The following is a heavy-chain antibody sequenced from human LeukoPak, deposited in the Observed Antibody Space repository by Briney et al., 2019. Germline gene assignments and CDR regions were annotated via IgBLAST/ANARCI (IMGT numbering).Heavy chain of an antibody. Sequence: PGGSLSLSCVASGFKFNDYAMHWVRQAPGKGLEWVSGLSWHSGSIGYADSVKGRFIISRDNAKNSLYLEMNSLRPEDSALYYCAKETKVGENLYYFDYWGRGTLVTVSS. V-gene: IGHV3-9*01. CDR2: LSWHSGSI. CDR1: GFKFNDYA. J-gene: IGHJ4*02. D-gene: IGHD1-26*01. CDR3: AKETKVGENLYYFDY.